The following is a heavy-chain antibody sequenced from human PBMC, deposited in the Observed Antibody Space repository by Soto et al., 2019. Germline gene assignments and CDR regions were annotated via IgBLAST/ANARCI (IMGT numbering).Heavy chain of an antibody. D-gene: IGHD2-21*02. CDR2: IYYSGST. CDR1: GGSISSYY. Sequence: PSATLSLTCTVSGGSISSYYWSWIRQPPGKGLEWIGYIYYSGSTNYNPSLKSRVTISVDTSKNQFSLKLSSVTAADTAVYFCAREDDGGDRDYYGLDVWGPGTTVTVSS. J-gene: IGHJ6*02. CDR3: AREDDGGDRDYYGLDV. V-gene: IGHV4-59*01.